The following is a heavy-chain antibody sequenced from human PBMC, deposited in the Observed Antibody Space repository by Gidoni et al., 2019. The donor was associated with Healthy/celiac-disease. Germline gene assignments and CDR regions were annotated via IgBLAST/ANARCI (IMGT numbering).Heavy chain of an antibody. D-gene: IGHD3-3*02. CDR1: GYTFTSYD. CDR3: ARHFRRYWFDP. J-gene: IGHJ5*02. V-gene: IGHV1-8*01. CDR2: MNPNSGNT. Sequence: QVQLLQSGAEVKKPGASANVSCKASGYTFTSYDINWVRQATGQGPEWMGWMNPNSGNTGYAQKFQGRVTMTRNTSISTAYMELSSLRSEDTAVYYCARHFRRYWFDPWGQGTLVTVSS.